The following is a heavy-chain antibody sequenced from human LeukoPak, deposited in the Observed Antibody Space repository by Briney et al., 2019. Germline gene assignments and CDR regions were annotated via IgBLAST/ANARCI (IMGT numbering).Heavy chain of an antibody. Sequence: PSETLSHTCAVYGGSFSGYYWSWIRQPPGKGLEYIGYIYYSGNTNSNPSLNSRVTISVDTSKNQFSLKLSSVTAADTAVYYCARRGSGASLEYYFDLWGRGTLVTVSS. J-gene: IGHJ2*01. CDR1: GGSFSGYY. CDR3: ARRGSGASLEYYFDL. D-gene: IGHD1-14*01. CDR2: IYYSGNT. V-gene: IGHV4-59*08.